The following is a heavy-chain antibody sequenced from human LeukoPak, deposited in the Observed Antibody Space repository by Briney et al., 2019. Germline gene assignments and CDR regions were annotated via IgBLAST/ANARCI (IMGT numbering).Heavy chain of an antibody. CDR2: SCSIGWTK. D-gene: IGHD5-12*01. J-gene: IGHJ4*02. V-gene: IGHV3-48*03. CDR1: GLTFSTSE. CDR3: AREYSGVLDY. Sequence: GGSLTLSRPASGLTFSTSERNWVRQAPAKGLAGVCYSCSIGWTKYYTRSVNGRSTISIDNAKNSLYLQMNSLRAEDTAVYYCAREYSGVLDYWGQGTLVTVSS.